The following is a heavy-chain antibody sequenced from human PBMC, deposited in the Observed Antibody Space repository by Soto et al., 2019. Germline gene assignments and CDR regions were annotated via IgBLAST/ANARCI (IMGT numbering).Heavy chain of an antibody. CDR1: GFTFSSYG. CDR2: IWYDGSNK. J-gene: IGHJ4*02. Sequence: GGSLRLSCAASGFTFSSYGMHWVRQAPGKGLEWVAVIWYDGSNKYYADSVKGRFTISRDNSKNTLYLQMNSLRAEDTAVYYCAREAWGSGWYFDYWGQGTLVTVSS. V-gene: IGHV3-33*01. D-gene: IGHD6-19*01. CDR3: AREAWGSGWYFDY.